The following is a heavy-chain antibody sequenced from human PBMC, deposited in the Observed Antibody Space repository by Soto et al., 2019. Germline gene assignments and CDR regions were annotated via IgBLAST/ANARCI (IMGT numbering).Heavy chain of an antibody. CDR2: INHSGST. CDR3: ANIPVTASPHYYYGMDV. D-gene: IGHD2-21*02. CDR1: GGSFSGYY. V-gene: IGHV4-34*01. Sequence: QVQLQQWGAGLLKPSETLSLTCAVYGGSFSGYYWSWIRQPPGKGLEWIGEINHSGSTNYNPSLKSRVTISVDTSKNQFSLKLSSVTAADTAVYYCANIPVTASPHYYYGMDVWGQGTTVTVSS. J-gene: IGHJ6*02.